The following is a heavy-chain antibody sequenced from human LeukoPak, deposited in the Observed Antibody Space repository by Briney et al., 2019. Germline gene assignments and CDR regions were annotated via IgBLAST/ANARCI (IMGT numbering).Heavy chain of an antibody. CDR1: GFTFSSYS. CDR3: ARDSGYDSSGHSRYAFDI. V-gene: IGHV3-21*01. CDR2: ISSSSSYI. Sequence: PGGSLRLSCAASGFTFSSYSMNWVRQAPGKGLEWVSSISSSSSYIYYADSVKGRFTISRDNAKNSLYLQMNSLRAEDTAVYYCARDSGYDSSGHSRYAFDIWGQGTMVTVSS. D-gene: IGHD3-22*01. J-gene: IGHJ3*02.